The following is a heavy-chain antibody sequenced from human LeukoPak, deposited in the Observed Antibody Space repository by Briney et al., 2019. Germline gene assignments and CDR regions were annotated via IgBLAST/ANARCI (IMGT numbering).Heavy chain of an antibody. CDR1: GFSVSSNY. J-gene: IGHJ3*02. D-gene: IGHD3-10*01. CDR2: IYSGGST. CDR3: VRDHLWAFDI. Sequence: GGSLRLSCAASGFSVSSNYMSWVRQAPGKGLEWVSVIYSGGSTYYADSVKGRFTISRDNSKNTLYLQMKSLRAEDTAVYHCVRDHLWAFDIWGQGTMVTVSS. V-gene: IGHV3-53*01.